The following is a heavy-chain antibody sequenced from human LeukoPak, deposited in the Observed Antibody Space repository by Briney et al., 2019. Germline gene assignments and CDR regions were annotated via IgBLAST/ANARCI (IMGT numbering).Heavy chain of an antibody. CDR2: IYYSGST. D-gene: IGHD2-15*01. CDR3: ARHGGYCSGGSCYDYGNWFDP. V-gene: IGHV4-30-4*07. Sequence: SETLSLTCAVSGGSISSGGYSWSWIRQPPGKGLEWIGYIYYSGSTYYNPSLKSRVTISVDTSKNQFSLKLSSVTAADTAVYYCARHGGYCSGGSCYDYGNWFDPWGQGTLVTVSS. CDR1: GGSISSGGYS. J-gene: IGHJ5*02.